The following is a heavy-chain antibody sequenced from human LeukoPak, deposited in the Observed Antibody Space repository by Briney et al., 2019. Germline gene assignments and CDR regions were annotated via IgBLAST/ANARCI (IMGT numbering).Heavy chain of an antibody. CDR1: GYPFSGYY. V-gene: IGHV1-2*02. J-gene: IGHJ4*02. Sequence: ASVKVSCKASGYPFSGYYIHWVRQGPGQGLEWLGWINPETGATKYAQRFEGRVTLTRDTSVTTVHMELSGLRSDDSAVYYCTRENLNYYGSGSYLYWGQGSQVTVSS. D-gene: IGHD3-10*01. CDR3: TRENLNYYGSGSYLY. CDR2: INPETGAT.